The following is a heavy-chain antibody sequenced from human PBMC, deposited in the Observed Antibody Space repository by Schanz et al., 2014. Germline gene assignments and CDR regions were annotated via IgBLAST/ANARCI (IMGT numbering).Heavy chain of an antibody. CDR1: GFTFSSYG. J-gene: IGHJ3*02. Sequence: QVQLVESGGGLVKPGGSLRLSCAASGFTFSSYGMHWVRQAPGKGLEWVAVIWYDGSNKYYADSVKGRFTISRDNSKNTLFLQMNRLRAEDTAVYYCARDGYSVVVISPTESFDIWGQGTMVTVSP. CDR3: ARDGYSVVVISPTESFDI. D-gene: IGHD2-21*01. V-gene: IGHV3-33*01. CDR2: IWYDGSNK.